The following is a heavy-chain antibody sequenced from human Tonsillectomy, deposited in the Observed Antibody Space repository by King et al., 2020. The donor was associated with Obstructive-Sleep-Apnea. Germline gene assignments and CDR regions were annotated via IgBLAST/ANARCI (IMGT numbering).Heavy chain of an antibody. CDR2: INPNSGGT. V-gene: IGHV1-2*02. J-gene: IGHJ4*02. CDR1: GYTFTGYY. D-gene: IGHD3-10*01. Sequence: QLVQSGAEVKKPGASVKVSCKASGYTFTGYYMHWVRQAPGQGLEWMGWINPNSGGTNYAQKFQGRVTMTRDTSISTAYMELSRLRSDDTAVYYCARAGGWFGDPNGDYFDYWGQGTLVTVSS. CDR3: ARAGGWFGDPNGDYFDY.